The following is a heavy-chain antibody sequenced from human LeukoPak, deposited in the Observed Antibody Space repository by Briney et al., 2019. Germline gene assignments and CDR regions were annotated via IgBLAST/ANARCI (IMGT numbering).Heavy chain of an antibody. J-gene: IGHJ4*02. V-gene: IGHV3-11*03. CDR3: ASRFEHSNGWFDY. D-gene: IGHD6-19*01. CDR1: GFTFSDYY. CDR2: ISSSGSYT. Sequence: GGSLRLSCAASGFTFSDYYMSWIRQAPGKGLEWVSYISSSGSYTNCADSVKGRFTISRDNAKNPLYLQMNSLRAEDTAVYYCASRFEHSNGWFDYWGQGTLVTVSS.